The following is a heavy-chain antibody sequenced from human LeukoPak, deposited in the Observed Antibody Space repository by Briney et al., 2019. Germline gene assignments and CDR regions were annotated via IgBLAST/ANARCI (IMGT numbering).Heavy chain of an antibody. D-gene: IGHD4-11*01. CDR3: ARTPPTAGLTTIGVGSDY. J-gene: IGHJ4*02. CDR2: ISGSSETI. Sequence: GGSLRLSCAASGFTFSTYSMNWVRQAPGKGLEWVSYISGSSETIYYADSVKGRFTISRDNAKNSLYLQMNSLRDEGTAVYYCARTPPTAGLTTIGVGSDYWGQGTLVTVSS. CDR1: GFTFSTYS. V-gene: IGHV3-48*02.